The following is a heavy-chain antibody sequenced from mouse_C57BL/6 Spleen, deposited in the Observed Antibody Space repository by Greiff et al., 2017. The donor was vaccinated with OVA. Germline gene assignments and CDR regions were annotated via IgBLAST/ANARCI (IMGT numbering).Heavy chain of an antibody. J-gene: IGHJ3*01. CDR1: GYTFTDYY. V-gene: IGHV1-26*01. CDR3: ARNHHYCGSSYALAY. CDR2: INPNNGGT. Sequence: VQLQQSGPELVKPGASVKISCKASGYTFTDYYMNWVKQSHGKSLEWIGDINPNNGGTSYNQKFKGKATLTVDKSSSTAYMELRSLASEDSAVYYCARNHHYCGSSYALAYWGQGTLVTVSA. D-gene: IGHD1-1*01.